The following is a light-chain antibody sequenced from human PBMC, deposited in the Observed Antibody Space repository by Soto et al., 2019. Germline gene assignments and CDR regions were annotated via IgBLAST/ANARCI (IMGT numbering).Light chain of an antibody. CDR1: QSLLHRSGAHY. CDR2: LGS. Sequence: EIVLTQSPLSLPVTLGEPASISCRSSQSLLHRSGAHYLDWYLQKPGQSPQLLIYLGSNRATGVPDRFSGSGSGTDFTLKISSVEAEDVGVYYCLHALQPPPAFGQGTKVEIK. CDR3: LHALQPPPA. J-gene: IGKJ1*01. V-gene: IGKV2-28*01.